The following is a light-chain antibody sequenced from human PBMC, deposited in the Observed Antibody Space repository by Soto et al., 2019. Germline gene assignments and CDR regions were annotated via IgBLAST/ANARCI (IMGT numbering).Light chain of an antibody. Sequence: QSVLTQPPSVSAAPGQKVTISCSGSNSNIGNNFVSWYQQLPGTAPKLLIYENNKRPSGIPDRFSGSKSGTSATLAITVLQSGDEADYYCGTWDSGLSAGAVFGGGTQLTVL. CDR3: GTWDSGLSAGAV. CDR1: NSNIGNNF. CDR2: ENN. J-gene: IGLJ7*01. V-gene: IGLV1-51*02.